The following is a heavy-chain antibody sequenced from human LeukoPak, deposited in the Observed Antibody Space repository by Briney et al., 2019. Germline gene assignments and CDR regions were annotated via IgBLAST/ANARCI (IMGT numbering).Heavy chain of an antibody. D-gene: IGHD1-26*01. J-gene: IGHJ4*02. V-gene: IGHV3-20*01. Sequence: GGSLRLSCAASGFTFDDYGMSWVRQAPGKGLEWVSGINWNGGSAGYADSVKGRFTISRDNAKNSLYLQMNSLRAEDTALYHCARDLGAAWEQVDYWGQGTLVTVSS. CDR1: GFTFDDYG. CDR2: INWNGGSA. CDR3: ARDLGAAWEQVDY.